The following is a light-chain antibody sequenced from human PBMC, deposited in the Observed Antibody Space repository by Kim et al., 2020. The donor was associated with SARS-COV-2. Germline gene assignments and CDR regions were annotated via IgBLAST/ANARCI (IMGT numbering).Light chain of an antibody. V-gene: IGKV3-11*01. Sequence: LSPGERATRPCRASRGVSGYLAWYQHKPGQAPRLLIYDASHRATGIPARFSGNGSGTDFTLTISSLDPEDFAVYYCQQRSDWPPLTFGGGTKLEI. CDR1: RGVSGY. CDR3: QQRSDWPPLT. CDR2: DAS. J-gene: IGKJ4*01.